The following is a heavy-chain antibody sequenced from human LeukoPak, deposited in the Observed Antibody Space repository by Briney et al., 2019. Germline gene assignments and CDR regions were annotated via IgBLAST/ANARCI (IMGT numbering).Heavy chain of an antibody. D-gene: IGHD6-19*01. CDR3: AGIVVAGSWYFDL. V-gene: IGHV4-59*08. J-gene: IGHJ2*01. Sequence: PSETLSLTCTVSGGSISNYYWSWIRQPPGKGLEWIGYIYNSGSTNFNPSLKSRVTISVDTSKNQFSLNLSSVTAADTAMYYCAGIVVAGSWYFDLWGRGTLVTVSS. CDR1: GGSISNYY. CDR2: IYNSGST.